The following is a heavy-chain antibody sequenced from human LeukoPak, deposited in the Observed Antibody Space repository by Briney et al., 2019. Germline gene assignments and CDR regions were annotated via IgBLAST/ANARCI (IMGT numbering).Heavy chain of an antibody. CDR1: GGSISSSSYY. D-gene: IGHD1-26*01. Sequence: SETLSLTCTVSGGSISSSSYYWGWIRQPPGKGLEWIGSIYYSGSTYYNPSLKSRVTISVDTSKNQFSLKLSSVTAADTAVYYCARWASDYSGSYGDYYFDYWGQGTLVTVSS. CDR2: IYYSGST. V-gene: IGHV4-39*07. J-gene: IGHJ4*02. CDR3: ARWASDYSGSYGDYYFDY.